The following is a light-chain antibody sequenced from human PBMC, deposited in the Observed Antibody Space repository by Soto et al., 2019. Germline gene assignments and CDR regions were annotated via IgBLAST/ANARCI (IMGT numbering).Light chain of an antibody. J-gene: IGKJ5*01. CDR1: QSVNTY. V-gene: IGKV3-11*01. CDR3: PQRMIWPPIT. Sequence: EVVLTQSPATLSLSPGERATLSCRASQSVNTYLAWYQQKPGQPPRLLIHDASNRATGIPARFSGSGSGTDFTLTISSLEPEDFAIYYCPQRMIWPPITFGQGTRLEIK. CDR2: DAS.